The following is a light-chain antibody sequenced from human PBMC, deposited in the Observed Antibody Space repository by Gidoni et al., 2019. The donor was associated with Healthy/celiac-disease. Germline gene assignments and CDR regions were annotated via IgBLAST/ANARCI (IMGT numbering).Light chain of an antibody. V-gene: IGLV2-23*02. CDR1: SSAVGSYNL. Sequence: SALTEPASVSGYRGQSITTACTGTSSAVGSYNLVSWYQQHPGKAPKLMIYEVSQRPSGVSNRFSGSKSGNTASLTISVLQADDDADYYCCSYAGSSTGVFGGGTKLTVL. CDR2: EVS. CDR3: CSYAGSSTGV. J-gene: IGLJ3*02.